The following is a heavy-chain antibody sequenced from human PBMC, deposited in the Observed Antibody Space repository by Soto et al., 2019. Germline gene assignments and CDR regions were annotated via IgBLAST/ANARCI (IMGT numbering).Heavy chain of an antibody. CDR2: INNGGGT. J-gene: IGHJ4*02. V-gene: IGHV1-2*02. CDR1: QYTFSNYY. Sequence: RASVKVSCKASQYTFSNYYLHWVRQAPGQRPEWMGWINNGGGTIYAQDFQGRLTMTRDTSITTAYMELSRLSSDDTAFYYCATSSDWSPLLDYWGQGTLVTVSS. CDR3: ATSSDWSPLLDY. D-gene: IGHD6-19*01.